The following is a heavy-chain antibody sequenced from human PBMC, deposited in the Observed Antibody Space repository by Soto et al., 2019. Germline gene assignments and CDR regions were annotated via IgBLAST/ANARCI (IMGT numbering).Heavy chain of an antibody. Sequence: GGSLRLSCAASGFTFSSYAMSLVRQAPGKGLECVSAISVSGGSTYYADSVKGRFTISRDNSKNTLYLQMNSLRAEDTAVYYCAKDRLQGRRYRMVPAYWGQGTMVTFSS. CDR1: GFTFSSYA. J-gene: IGHJ4*02. CDR2: ISVSGGST. D-gene: IGHD2-15*01. CDR3: AKDRLQGRRYRMVPAY. V-gene: IGHV3-23*01.